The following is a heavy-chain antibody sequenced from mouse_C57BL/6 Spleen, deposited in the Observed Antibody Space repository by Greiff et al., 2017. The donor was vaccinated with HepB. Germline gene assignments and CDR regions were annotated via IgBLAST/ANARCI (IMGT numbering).Heavy chain of an antibody. CDR3: AKKSPYGNYDV. J-gene: IGHJ1*03. Sequence: VKLMESGPGLVQPSQSLSITCTVSGFSLTSYGVHWVRQSPGKGLEWLGVIWRGGSTDYNAAFMSRLSITKDNSKSQVFFKMNSLQADDTAIYYCAKKSPYGNYDVWGTGTTVTVSS. V-gene: IGHV2-5*01. D-gene: IGHD2-1*01. CDR2: IWRGGST. CDR1: GFSLTSYG.